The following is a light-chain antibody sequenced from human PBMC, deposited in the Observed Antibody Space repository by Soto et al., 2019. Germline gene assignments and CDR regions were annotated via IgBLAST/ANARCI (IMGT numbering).Light chain of an antibody. CDR2: GAS. CDR1: QSILSNY. Sequence: EVMLTQSPGTLSLSPGERATLSCRASQSILSNYLAWYQQKSGQAPRLLIYGASNRATGIPDRFSGSGSGTDFTLTISRLELEDFAVYYCQQYGTSPRTFGRGTKVEFK. J-gene: IGKJ1*01. V-gene: IGKV3-20*01. CDR3: QQYGTSPRT.